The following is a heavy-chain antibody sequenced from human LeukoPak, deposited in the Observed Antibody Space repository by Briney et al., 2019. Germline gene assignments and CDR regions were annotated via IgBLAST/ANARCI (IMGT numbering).Heavy chain of an antibody. CDR1: GGSFSGYY. D-gene: IGHD3-10*01. CDR3: ARRMVRGVITS. CDR2: INHSGST. V-gene: IGHV4-34*01. Sequence: SETQSLTCAVYGGSFSGYYWSWIRQPPGKGLEWIGEINHSGSTNYNPSLKSRFTISVDTSKNQFSLKLSSVTAADTAVYYCARRMVRGVITSWGQGTLVTVSS. J-gene: IGHJ5*02.